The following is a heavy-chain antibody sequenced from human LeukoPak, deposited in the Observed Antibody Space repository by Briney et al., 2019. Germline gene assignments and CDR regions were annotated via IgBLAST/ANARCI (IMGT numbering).Heavy chain of an antibody. Sequence: GGSLRLSCAASGFTISSYSMNWVRQAPGKGLEWVSSISFSSRYISYADSVKGRFTISRDNAKNSLYLQMNSLRAEDTAVYYCAREWTQLVAPYVFDYWGQGTLVTVSS. CDR1: GFTISSYS. CDR2: ISFSSRYI. J-gene: IGHJ4*02. D-gene: IGHD6-6*01. CDR3: AREWTQLVAPYVFDY. V-gene: IGHV3-21*01.